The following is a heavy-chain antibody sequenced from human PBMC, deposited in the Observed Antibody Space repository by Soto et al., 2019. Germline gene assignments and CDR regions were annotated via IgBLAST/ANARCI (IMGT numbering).Heavy chain of an antibody. CDR3: ARYRREAVAGYTLDN. D-gene: IGHD6-13*01. CDR1: GGSISSRNYY. V-gene: IGHV4-39*07. CDR2: IYYSGST. Sequence: SETLSLTCTVSGGSISSRNYYWAWIRQPPGKGLEWIGSIYYSGSTYYNPSLKSRVTISVDTSKTQFSLKVNSMTAADTAVYYCARYRREAVAGYTLDNWGQGILVTVSS. J-gene: IGHJ4*02.